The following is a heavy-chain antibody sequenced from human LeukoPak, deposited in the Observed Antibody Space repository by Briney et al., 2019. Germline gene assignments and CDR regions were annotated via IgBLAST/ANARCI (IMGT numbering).Heavy chain of an antibody. CDR3: AKDMGYGDYGEAFDI. D-gene: IGHD4-17*01. J-gene: IGHJ3*02. CDR1: GFTFSSYS. Sequence: GGSLRLSCAASGFTFSSYSMNWVRQAPGKGLEWVSFISSSRSYIYYADSVKGRFTISRDNAKNSLYLQMNSLRAEDTALYYCAKDMGYGDYGEAFDIWGQGTMVTVSS. V-gene: IGHV3-21*04. CDR2: ISSSRSYI.